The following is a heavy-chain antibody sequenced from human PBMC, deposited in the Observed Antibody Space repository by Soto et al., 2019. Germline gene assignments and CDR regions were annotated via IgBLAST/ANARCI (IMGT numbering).Heavy chain of an antibody. CDR1: GDSISSGDYY. Sequence: SETLSLTCTVSGDSISSGDYYWSWIRQPPGKGLEWIGCIYYSGNTYYNPSLKSRFSISVDTSKNQFSLKLSSVTAADTAVYYCARLGGFYQSLDSWGQGTLVTVSS. V-gene: IGHV4-30-4*01. CDR2: IYYSGNT. CDR3: ARLGGFYQSLDS. J-gene: IGHJ5*01. D-gene: IGHD3-22*01.